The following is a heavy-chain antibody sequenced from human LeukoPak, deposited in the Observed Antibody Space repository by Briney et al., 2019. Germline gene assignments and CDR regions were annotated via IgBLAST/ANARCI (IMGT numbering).Heavy chain of an antibody. CDR1: GFTFSSFW. CDR3: ARDGVIAARPSYFDY. Sequence: GGSLRLSCAASGFTFSSFWMSWVRQAPGEGLECVANIKQDGSEKYYVQHVKSRFTNSRDNAKKSLYLQKNSLRAEDTAVYYCARDGVIAARPSYFDYWGQGTLVTVSS. D-gene: IGHD6-6*01. CDR2: IKQDGSEK. J-gene: IGHJ4*02. V-gene: IGHV3-7*01.